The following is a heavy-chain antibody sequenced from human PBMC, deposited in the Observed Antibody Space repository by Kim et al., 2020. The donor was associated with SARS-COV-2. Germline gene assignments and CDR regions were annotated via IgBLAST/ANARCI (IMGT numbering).Heavy chain of an antibody. CDR3: ARNRLADCSGGSCLNWFDP. CDR2: INSDGSST. CDR1: GFTFTSYW. J-gene: IGHJ5*02. D-gene: IGHD2-15*01. Sequence: RGSLRLSCAASGFTFTSYWMHWVRQAPGKGLVWVSRINSDGSSTTYADAVKGRFTISRDNAKNTLYLQMKSLRAEDTAVYYCARNRLADCSGGSCLNWFDPWGQGTLVTVSS. V-gene: IGHV3-74*03.